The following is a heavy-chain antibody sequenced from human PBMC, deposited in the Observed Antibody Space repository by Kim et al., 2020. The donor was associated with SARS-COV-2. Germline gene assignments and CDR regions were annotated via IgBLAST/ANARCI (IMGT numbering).Heavy chain of an antibody. CDR1: GYSFTSHR. D-gene: IGHD3-10*01. CDR2: IDPSDGGI. Sequence: ASVKVSCKASGYSFTSHRIHWVRQAPGQGLEWMGMIDPSDGGISSAQKFRGRVTMTRDTSTSTAYMALSSLRSEDTAVYYCAAAIWFGEIISGALDTWGQGTMVSVSVDVWGQGTTVTVSS. CDR3: AAAIWFGEIISGALDTWGQGTMVSVSVDV. J-gene: IGHJ6*02. V-gene: IGHV1-46*01.